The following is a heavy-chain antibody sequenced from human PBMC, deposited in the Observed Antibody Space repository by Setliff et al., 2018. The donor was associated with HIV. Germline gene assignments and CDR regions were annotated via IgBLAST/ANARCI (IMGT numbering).Heavy chain of an antibody. Sequence: WASVKVSCKASGGTFSSYAISWVRLAPGQGLEWMGRIIPIFGTANYAQKLQGRVTMTTDTSTSTAYMELRSLSSDDTAVYYCARGGVTVAGTSYYYGMDVWGQGTTVTVSS. J-gene: IGHJ6*02. V-gene: IGHV1-69*05. D-gene: IGHD6-19*01. CDR1: GGTFSSYA. CDR3: ARGGVTVAGTSYYYGMDV. CDR2: IIPIFGTA.